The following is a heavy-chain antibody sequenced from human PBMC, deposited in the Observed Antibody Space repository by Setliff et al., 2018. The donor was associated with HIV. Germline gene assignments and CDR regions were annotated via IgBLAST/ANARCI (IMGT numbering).Heavy chain of an antibody. J-gene: IGHJ4*02. CDR2: ISVYNGNT. Sequence: ASVKVSCKASGYTFTSYVINWVRQAPGQGLEWMGRISVYNGNTIYAQKLQGRVIMTTDTSTSTAYMELSNLRSEDTAIYYCLRRATAAEVFDYWGQGTLVTVSS. CDR1: GYTFTSYV. V-gene: IGHV1-18*01. D-gene: IGHD6-13*01. CDR3: LRRATAAEVFDY.